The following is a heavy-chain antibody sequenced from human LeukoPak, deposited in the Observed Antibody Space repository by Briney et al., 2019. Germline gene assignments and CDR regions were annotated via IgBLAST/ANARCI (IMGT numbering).Heavy chain of an antibody. CDR3: ARGITMVRGVRGRAYNWFDP. Sequence: GSSVKVSCKASGGTFSSYAISWVRQAPGQGLEWMGGIIPIFGTANYAQKFQGRVTITTDESTSTVYMELSSLRSEDTAVYYCARGITMVRGVRGRAYNWFDPWGQGTLVTVSS. D-gene: IGHD3-10*01. J-gene: IGHJ5*02. CDR1: GGTFSSYA. V-gene: IGHV1-69*05. CDR2: IIPIFGTA.